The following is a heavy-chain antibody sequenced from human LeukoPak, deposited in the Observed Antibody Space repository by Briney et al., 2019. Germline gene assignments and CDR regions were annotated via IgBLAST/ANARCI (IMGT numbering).Heavy chain of an antibody. V-gene: IGHV4-38-2*01. Sequence: SETLSLTCAVSDYSISSGYYWGWIRQPPGKGLEWIGSIYLSGNTYYNPSLKSRVTISLDTSKNQFSLKLSSVTAADTAVYYCTCDPTWVFDNWGQGTLVTVSS. CDR2: IYLSGNT. D-gene: IGHD7-27*01. CDR1: DYSISSGYY. J-gene: IGHJ4*02. CDR3: TCDPTWVFDN.